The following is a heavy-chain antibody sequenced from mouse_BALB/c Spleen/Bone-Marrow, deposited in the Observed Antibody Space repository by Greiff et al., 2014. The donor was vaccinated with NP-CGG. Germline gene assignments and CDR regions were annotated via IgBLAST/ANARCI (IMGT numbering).Heavy chain of an antibody. D-gene: IGHD1-1*01. J-gene: IGHJ3*01. Sequence: EVQGVESGGGLVKPGGSLKLSCAASGFTFSSYAMSWVRQTPEKRLEWVATISSGGSYTYYPDSVKGRFTISRDNAKNTLYLQMSSLRSEDKAMYYCARPHYYGSSWFAYWGQGTLVTVSA. CDR1: GFTFSSYA. CDR2: ISSGGSYT. CDR3: ARPHYYGSSWFAY. V-gene: IGHV5-9-3*01.